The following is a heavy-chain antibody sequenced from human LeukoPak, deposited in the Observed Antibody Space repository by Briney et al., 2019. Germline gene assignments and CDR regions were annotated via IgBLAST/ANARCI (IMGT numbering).Heavy chain of an antibody. CDR2: ISGSGSTT. D-gene: IGHD3-10*01. J-gene: IGHJ4*02. V-gene: IGHV3-23*01. CDR1: GFTFSSYS. Sequence: GGSLRLSCAASGFTFSSYSMNWVRQAPGKGLEWVSAISGSGSTTYYADSVKGRFTISRDKSKNTLYLQMNSLRAEDTAIYYCAKGRHYYGSGSYLDSWGQGTLVTVSS. CDR3: AKGRHYYGSGSYLDS.